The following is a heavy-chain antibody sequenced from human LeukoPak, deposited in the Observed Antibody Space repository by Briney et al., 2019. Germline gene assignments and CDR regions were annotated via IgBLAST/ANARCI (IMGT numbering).Heavy chain of an antibody. CDR3: AREKGRIAARQEVLDY. Sequence: QSSETLSLTCTVSVGSISSYYWSWIRQPAGKGLEWIWRIYTSGSTSYNPSLKNRVTMAVDTAKEQFSLKLSSVTDADMAVYYCAREKGRIAARQEVLDYWRQGTPATVPS. CDR1: VGSISSYY. D-gene: IGHD6-6*01. J-gene: IGHJ4*02. CDR2: IYTSGST. V-gene: IGHV4-4*07.